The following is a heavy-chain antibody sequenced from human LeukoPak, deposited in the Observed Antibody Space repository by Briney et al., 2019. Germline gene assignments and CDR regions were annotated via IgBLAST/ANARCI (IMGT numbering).Heavy chain of an antibody. J-gene: IGHJ4*02. Sequence: GESLKISCKGSGYRFSDYWIGWVRQMPGKGLEWMGIIYPGDSDIRYSPSFQGQATFSADKSISTAYLQWSSLKASDTAMYYCAKYYYDRSVGPFDYWGQGTLVTVSS. CDR1: GYRFSDYW. D-gene: IGHD3-22*01. CDR3: AKYYYDRSVGPFDY. CDR2: IYPGDSDI. V-gene: IGHV5-51*01.